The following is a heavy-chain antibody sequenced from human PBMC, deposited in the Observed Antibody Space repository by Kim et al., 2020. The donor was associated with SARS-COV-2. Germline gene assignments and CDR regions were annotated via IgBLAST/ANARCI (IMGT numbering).Heavy chain of an antibody. CDR1: GFNFSNFG. CDR2: IWYDGSKK. J-gene: IGHJ4*02. Sequence: GGSLRLSCEASGFNFSNFGMHWARQAPGKGLQWMAGIWYDGSKKYYADSVKGRFTISRDNSKNTVFLEMNSLRADDAAIYYCTKDHYYDNSGYYYSDAYFDSWGQGALVTVSS. V-gene: IGHV3-33*06. D-gene: IGHD3-22*01. CDR3: TKDHYYDNSGYYYSDAYFDS.